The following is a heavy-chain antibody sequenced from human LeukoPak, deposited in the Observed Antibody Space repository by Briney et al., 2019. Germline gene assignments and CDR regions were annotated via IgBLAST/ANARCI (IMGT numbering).Heavy chain of an antibody. D-gene: IGHD2-2*01. V-gene: IGHV3-21*01. J-gene: IGHJ6*02. Sequence: GGSLRLSCAASEFTFSSYSMNWVRQAPGKGLEWVSSISSSSYIYYADSVKGRFTISRDNAKNSLYLQMNSLRAEDTAVYYCARRVISTKSYFYYGMDVWGQGTTVTVSS. CDR3: ARRVISTKSYFYYGMDV. CDR1: EFTFSSYS. CDR2: ISSSSYI.